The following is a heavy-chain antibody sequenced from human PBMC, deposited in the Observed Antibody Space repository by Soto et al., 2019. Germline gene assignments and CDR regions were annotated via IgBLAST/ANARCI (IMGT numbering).Heavy chain of an antibody. CDR2: ISGPGATI. J-gene: IGHJ4*02. CDR3: EKMLTMVRGVTGLRDFDF. Sequence: EVQLLEAGGNLIQPGGSLRLSCAASGFTFSSYAMSWVRQAPGQGLEWLSAISGPGATIYYADSVKGRFTISRDNSKNTLYLQMNSLTAEDTAVYYCEKMLTMVRGVTGLRDFDFWGQGTLVTVSS. CDR1: GFTFSSYA. V-gene: IGHV3-23*01. D-gene: IGHD3-10*01.